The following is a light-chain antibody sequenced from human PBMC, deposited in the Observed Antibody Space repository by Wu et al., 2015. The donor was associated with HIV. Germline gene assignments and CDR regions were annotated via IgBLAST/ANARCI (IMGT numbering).Light chain of an antibody. CDR1: QSVSSSY. J-gene: IGKJ2*03. V-gene: IGKV3-20*01. CDR3: QQYGNSPHS. CDR2: AAS. Sequence: EIVLTQSPDTLSLSPGERATLSCRASQSVSSSYLAWYQQKPGQAPRLLIYAASSRATGIPDRFSGSGSGTDFTLTISRLEPEDFAVYYCQQYGNSPHSFGQGTKLEIK.